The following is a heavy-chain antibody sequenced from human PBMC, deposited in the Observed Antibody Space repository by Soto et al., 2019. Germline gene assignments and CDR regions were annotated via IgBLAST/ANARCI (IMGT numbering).Heavy chain of an antibody. V-gene: IGHV2-5*02. J-gene: IGHJ1*01. CDR3: AHRPIDDYGDYEYFQH. D-gene: IGHD4-17*01. CDR2: IYWDDDK. CDR1: GFSLSTSGVG. Sequence: SGPTLVNPTQTLTLTCTFSGFSLSTSGVGVGWIRQPPGKALEWLALIYWDDDKRYSPSLKSRLTITKDTSKNQVVLTMTNMDPVDTATYYCAHRPIDDYGDYEYFQHWGQGTLVTVSS.